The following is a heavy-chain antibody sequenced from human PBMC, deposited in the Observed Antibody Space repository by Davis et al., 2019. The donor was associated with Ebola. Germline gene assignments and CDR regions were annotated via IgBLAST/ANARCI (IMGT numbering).Heavy chain of an antibody. CDR3: ARATFGYNSGWYADY. Sequence: GESLKISCAASGFTLSSYWMSWVRQAPGKGLQWVANINQDGSEKNYVDSVKGRFTISRDNARNSLYLQMNSLRSEDTAVYYCARATFGYNSGWYADYWGQGTLVTVSS. D-gene: IGHD6-19*01. J-gene: IGHJ4*02. CDR1: GFTLSSYW. V-gene: IGHV3-7*01. CDR2: INQDGSEK.